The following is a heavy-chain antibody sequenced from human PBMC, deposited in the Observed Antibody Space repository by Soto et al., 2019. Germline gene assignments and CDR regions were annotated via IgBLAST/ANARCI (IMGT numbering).Heavy chain of an antibody. CDR2: INPDTGGT. D-gene: IGHD6-13*01. CDR3: ARAIARDGSSWYRGGYDS. CDR1: GYTFNAYY. Sequence: QVRLLQSGAEVKKSGASVKVSCKASGYTFNAYYIHWMRQAPGQGLEWMGWINPDTGGTDYAQKLQGWVTMTRDTSINHAYMELASVKIDDTAVYYCARAIARDGSSWYRGGYDSWGQGTLVTVS. J-gene: IGHJ4*02. V-gene: IGHV1-2*04.